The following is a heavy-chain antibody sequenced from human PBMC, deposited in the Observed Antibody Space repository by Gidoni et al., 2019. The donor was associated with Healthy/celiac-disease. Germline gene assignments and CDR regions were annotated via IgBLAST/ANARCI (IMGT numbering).Heavy chain of an antibody. CDR1: GFPFDDYG. CDR3: ARDTYAGATDFDY. J-gene: IGHJ4*02. Sequence: EVQLVESGGGVVRPGGSLRLSCAASGFPFDDYGMSWVRQVPGKGLEWVSGMNWNGGSTGYADSVKGRFTISRDNAKNSLYLQMNSLRAEDTALYYCARDTYAGATDFDYWGQGTLVTVSS. V-gene: IGHV3-20*04. CDR2: MNWNGGST. D-gene: IGHD1-26*01.